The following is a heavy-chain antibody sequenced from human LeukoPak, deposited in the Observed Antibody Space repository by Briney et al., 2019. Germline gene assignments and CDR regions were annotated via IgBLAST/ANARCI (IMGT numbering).Heavy chain of an antibody. CDR3: ATHSGYYYYFDY. D-gene: IGHD3-22*01. CDR2: ISSGGSTT. J-gene: IGHJ4*02. V-gene: IGHV3-48*03. CDR1: GFTFSSYE. Sequence: GGSLRLSCAASGFTFSSYEMKWVRQAPGKGLEWVSYISSGGSTTYYADSVKGRFTISRDNAKNSLYLQMNSLRAEDTAVYYCATHSGYYYYFDYWGQGTLVTVSS.